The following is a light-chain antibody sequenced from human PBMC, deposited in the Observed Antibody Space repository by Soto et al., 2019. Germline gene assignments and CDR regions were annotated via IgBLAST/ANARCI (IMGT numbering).Light chain of an antibody. CDR2: AAS. J-gene: IGKJ3*01. V-gene: IGKV1-8*01. CDR3: QQYYSYPT. CDR1: QGISSY. Sequence: AIRMTQSPSSLSASTGDRVTITCRAIQGISSYLAWYQQKPGKAPKLLIYAASTLQSGVPSRFSGSGSGTDVTLTISCLQSADFASYYCQQYYSYPTSGPGTKVDIQ.